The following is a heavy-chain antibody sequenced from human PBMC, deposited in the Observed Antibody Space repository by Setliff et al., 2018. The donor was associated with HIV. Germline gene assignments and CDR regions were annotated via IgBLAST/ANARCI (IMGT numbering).Heavy chain of an antibody. CDR3: VREFSWSAFYFDS. J-gene: IGHJ4*02. CDR1: GYTFTTYS. Sequence: ASVKVSCKASGYTFTTYSLHWVRQAPGQSLEWMGWINVGNGDTKYSQDLQGRITITRDTSANTAYMELSHLRSDDTAVYYCVREFSWSAFYFDSWGQGTLVTVSS. D-gene: IGHD2-8*02. CDR2: INVGNGDT. V-gene: IGHV1-3*01.